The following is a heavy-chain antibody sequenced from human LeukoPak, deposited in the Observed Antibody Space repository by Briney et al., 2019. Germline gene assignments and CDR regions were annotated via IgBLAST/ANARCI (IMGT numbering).Heavy chain of an antibody. D-gene: IGHD1-26*01. CDR3: ARDRISGSYLDYYYGMDV. CDR2: IYYSGST. J-gene: IGHJ6*02. CDR1: GGSISSSSYY. Sequence: PSETLSLTCTVSGGSISSSSYYWGWIRQPPGKGLEWIGSIYYSGSTYYNPSLKSRVTISVDTSKNQFSLKLSSVTAADTAVYYCARDRISGSYLDYYYGMDVWGQGTTVTVSS. V-gene: IGHV4-39*07.